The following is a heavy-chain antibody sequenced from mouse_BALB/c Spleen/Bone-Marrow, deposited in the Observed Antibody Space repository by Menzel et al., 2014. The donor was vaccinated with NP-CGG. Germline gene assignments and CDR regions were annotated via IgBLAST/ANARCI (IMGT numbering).Heavy chain of an antibody. CDR2: IDPENGNT. D-gene: IGHD3-1*01. Sequence: EVQLQQSGAELVRPGALVKLSCKASGFNIKGYYMHWVKQRPEQGLEWIGWIDPENGNTIYDPKFQGKASITPDTSSNTAYLQLSSLTSEDTAVYYCARWGSSGYVGFAYWGQGTLVTVSA. CDR1: GFNIKGYY. J-gene: IGHJ3*01. V-gene: IGHV14-1*02. CDR3: ARWGSSGYVGFAY.